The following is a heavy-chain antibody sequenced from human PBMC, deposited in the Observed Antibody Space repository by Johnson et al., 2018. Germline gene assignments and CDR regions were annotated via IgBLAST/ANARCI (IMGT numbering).Heavy chain of an antibody. CDR2: IRSKVNNYAT. J-gene: IGHJ4*02. V-gene: IGHV3-73*01. CDR3: SSSPPGGEPGVEY. CDR1: GFNFSASA. D-gene: IGHD1-14*01. Sequence: EVQLVESGGGLVQPGGSLKLSCAASGFNFSASAIHWVRQAPGKGLEWVGRIRSKVNNYATSYGASVKGRFTFSRDDSKNMAYLQVNSLKIEDTAVYFCSSSPPGGEPGVEYWGQGTLVTVSS.